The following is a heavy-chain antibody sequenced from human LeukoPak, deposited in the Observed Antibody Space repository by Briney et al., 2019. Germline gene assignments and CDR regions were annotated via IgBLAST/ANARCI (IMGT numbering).Heavy chain of an antibody. Sequence: GASVKVSCKASGGTFSSYTISWVRQAPGQGPEWMGRIIPILGIANYAQKFQGRVTITADKSTSTAYMELSSLRSEDTAVYYCASPLIRNYNYGRDFWAQGTRVTVSS. J-gene: IGHJ6*02. V-gene: IGHV1-69*02. CDR2: IIPILGIA. CDR3: ASPLIRNYNYGRDF. CDR1: GGTFSSYT. D-gene: IGHD3-10*01.